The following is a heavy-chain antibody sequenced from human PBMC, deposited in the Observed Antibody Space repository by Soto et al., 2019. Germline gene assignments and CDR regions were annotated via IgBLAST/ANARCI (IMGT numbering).Heavy chain of an antibody. D-gene: IGHD3-22*01. CDR3: ARAAYDSSGYYYVYFDY. CDR1: GYTFTSYY. J-gene: IGHJ4*02. V-gene: IGHV1-46*01. Sequence: ASVKVSCKASGYTFTSYYMHWVRQAPGQGLEWMGIVNPSGGSTSYAQKFQGRVTMTRDTSTSTVYMELSSLRAEDTAVYYCARAAYDSSGYYYVYFDYCGQRTLVTVSS. CDR2: VNPSGGST.